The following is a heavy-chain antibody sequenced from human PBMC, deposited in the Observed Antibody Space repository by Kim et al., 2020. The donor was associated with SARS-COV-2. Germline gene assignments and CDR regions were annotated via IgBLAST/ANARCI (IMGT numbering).Heavy chain of an antibody. CDR1: GFTFGDYG. CDR2: ITCSGDRT. CDR3: VSLGGDWSDP. Sequence: GGSLRLSCVASGFTFGDYGMNWVRQGPGKGLEWVSRITCSGDRTNYADSVQGRFTISRDNAKTSLYLQMNSLRVEDTALYYCVSLGGDWSDPSGQGTLVIASS. J-gene: IGHJ5*02. V-gene: IGHV3-20*04. D-gene: IGHD3-10*01.